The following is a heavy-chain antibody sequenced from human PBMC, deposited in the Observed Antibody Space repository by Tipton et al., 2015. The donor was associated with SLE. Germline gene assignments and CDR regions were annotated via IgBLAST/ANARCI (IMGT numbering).Heavy chain of an antibody. J-gene: IGHJ3*02. V-gene: IGHV4-31*03. CDR1: GGSISRVVSY. CDR2: IYYSGST. Sequence: TLSLTCTVSGGSISRVVSYWSWIRPHPGKGLEWIGYIYYSGSTYYNPSLKSRLTISVDTSKNQFSLYLSSVTAADTAVYYCARKHHHNSRVGDPGAFDIWGQSTMVIVS. D-gene: IGHD2/OR15-2a*01. CDR3: ARKHHHNSRVGDPGAFDI.